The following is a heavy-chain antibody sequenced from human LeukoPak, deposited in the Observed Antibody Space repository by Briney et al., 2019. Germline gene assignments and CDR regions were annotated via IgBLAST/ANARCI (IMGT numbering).Heavy chain of an antibody. Sequence: ASVKVSCKASGYRFVNYGLNWVRQAPGQGLEWMGWINPNSGGTNYAQKFQGRVTMTRDTSISTAYMELSRLRSDDTAVYYCARDLVLATHNWFDPWGQGTLVTVSS. CDR1: GYRFVNYG. CDR3: ARDLVLATHNWFDP. V-gene: IGHV1-2*02. J-gene: IGHJ5*02. D-gene: IGHD6-13*01. CDR2: INPNSGGT.